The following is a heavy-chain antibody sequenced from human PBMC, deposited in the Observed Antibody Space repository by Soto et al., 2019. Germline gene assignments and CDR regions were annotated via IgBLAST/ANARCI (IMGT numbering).Heavy chain of an antibody. Sequence: QVQLVQSGAEVKKPGASVKVSCKASGYTFTSYDINWVRQATGQGLEWMGWMNPNSGNTGYAQKFQGRVTMTRNTSISTAYMELSSLRSEDTAVYYWARGRRGFDWLFHYYGMDVWGQGTTVTVSS. J-gene: IGHJ6*02. CDR2: MNPNSGNT. V-gene: IGHV1-8*01. CDR1: GYTFTSYD. D-gene: IGHD3-9*01. CDR3: ARGRRGFDWLFHYYGMDV.